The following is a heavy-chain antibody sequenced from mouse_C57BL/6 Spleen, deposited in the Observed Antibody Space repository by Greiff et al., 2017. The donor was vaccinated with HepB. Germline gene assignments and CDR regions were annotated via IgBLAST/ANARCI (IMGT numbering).Heavy chain of an antibody. D-gene: IGHD1-1*01. V-gene: IGHV1-85*01. CDR1: GYTFTSYD. Sequence: QVQLQQSGPELVKPGASVKLSCKASGYTFTSYDINWVKQRPGQGLEWIGWIYPRDGSTKYNEKFKGKATLTVDTSSSTAYMVLHSLTSEDSAVYFCARNYYDSSYPLGRFDVWGTGTTVTVSS. CDR3: ARNYYDSSYPLGRFDV. J-gene: IGHJ1*03. CDR2: IYPRDGST.